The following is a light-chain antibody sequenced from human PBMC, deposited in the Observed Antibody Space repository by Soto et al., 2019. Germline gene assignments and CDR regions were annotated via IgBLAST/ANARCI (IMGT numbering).Light chain of an antibody. J-gene: IGKJ5*01. CDR3: QQRSNWPQIT. V-gene: IGKV3-11*01. CDR1: QSVSSY. CDR2: DAS. Sequence: EIVLTQSPATLSLSPGERATLSCRASQSVSSYFAWYQQKPGQAPRLLIYDASNRATGIPARFSGSGSGTDFTLTTSSLEPEDFAVYYCQQRSNWPQITFGQGTRLEIK.